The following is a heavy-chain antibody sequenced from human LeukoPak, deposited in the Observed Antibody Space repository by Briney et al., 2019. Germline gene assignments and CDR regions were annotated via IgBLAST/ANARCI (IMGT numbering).Heavy chain of an antibody. D-gene: IGHD5-12*01. CDR1: GGSISSGDSY. CDR3: ARGLGYSGFDLLWY. CDR2: IYYSGST. V-gene: IGHV4-30-4*01. Sequence: PSETLSLTCTVSGGSISSGDSYWSWIRQPPGKGLEWIGYIYYSGSTYYNPSLKSRVTISVDTSKNQFSLKLSSVTAADTAVYYCARGLGYSGFDLLWYWGQGTLVTVSS. J-gene: IGHJ4*02.